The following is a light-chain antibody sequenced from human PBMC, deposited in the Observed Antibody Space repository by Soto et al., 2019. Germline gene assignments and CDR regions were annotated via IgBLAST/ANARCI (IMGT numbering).Light chain of an antibody. CDR3: QQHNNWPYT. Sequence: EVVMTQSPATLSVSPGESATLSCRASQTVSSNVASYQQRPGQAHRLLIDGAFTRATGVPARFSGSRSGTEFTLTSSSPQSEDCALYYCQQHNNWPYTFGQGTKLESK. CDR1: QTVSSN. J-gene: IGKJ2*01. V-gene: IGKV3-15*01. CDR2: GAF.